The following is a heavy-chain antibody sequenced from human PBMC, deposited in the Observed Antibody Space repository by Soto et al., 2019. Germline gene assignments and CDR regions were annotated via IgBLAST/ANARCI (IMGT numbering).Heavy chain of an antibody. Sequence: EVQLVESGGGLVQAGRSLRLSCAASGFTFDDYAMHWVRQAPGKGVARVLGISWNSGSIGYADSVKGRFTISRDNAKNSLYLQMNGLRAEDMALYYCAYDISSRAGGVIVPKDYWGQGSLVTVSS. CDR2: ISWNSGSI. D-gene: IGHD3-3*01. J-gene: IGHJ4*02. V-gene: IGHV3-9*03. CDR3: AYDISSRAGGVIVPKDY. CDR1: GFTFDDYA.